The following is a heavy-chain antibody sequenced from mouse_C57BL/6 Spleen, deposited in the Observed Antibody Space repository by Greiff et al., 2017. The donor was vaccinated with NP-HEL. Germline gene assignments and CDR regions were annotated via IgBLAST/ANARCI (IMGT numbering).Heavy chain of an antibody. J-gene: IGHJ3*01. CDR1: GFTFSDYG. D-gene: IGHD1-1*01. CDR2: ISSGSSTI. V-gene: IGHV5-17*01. CDR3: ARPGPYYGSAWFAC. Sequence: EVNVVESGGGLVKPGGSLKLSCAASGFTFSDYGMHWVRQAPEKGLEWVAYISSGSSTIYYADTVKGRFTISRDNAKNTLFLQMTSLRSEDTAMYYCARPGPYYGSAWFACWGQGTLVTVSA.